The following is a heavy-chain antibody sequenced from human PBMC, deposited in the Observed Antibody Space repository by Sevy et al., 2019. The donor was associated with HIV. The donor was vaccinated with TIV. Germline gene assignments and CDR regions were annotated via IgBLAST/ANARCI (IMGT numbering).Heavy chain of an antibody. D-gene: IGHD2-2*01. Sequence: GESLKISCKGSGYSFTSYWIGWVRQMPGKGLEWMGIIYPGDSDTRYSPSFQGQVTSSADKSISTAYLQWSSLNASDTAMYYCARWGGYCSSTSCYIGSYYGMDVWGQGTTVTVSS. CDR1: GYSFTSYW. J-gene: IGHJ6*02. CDR3: ARWGGYCSSTSCYIGSYYGMDV. V-gene: IGHV5-51*01. CDR2: IYPGDSDT.